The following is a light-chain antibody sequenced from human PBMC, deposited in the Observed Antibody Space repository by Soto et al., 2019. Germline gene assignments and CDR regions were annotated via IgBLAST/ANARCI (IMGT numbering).Light chain of an antibody. Sequence: DIVLSQSPLSRPVTPGGPAAISCRSSQTLLHTNGNTYLDWYLQKPGQSPQLLIYLVSNRASGSPDRSSGSGSGTDFTLTISRVEAEDVGVYYCMQALQSRTFGQGTKLEIK. CDR3: MQALQSRT. J-gene: IGKJ2*01. CDR2: LVS. V-gene: IGKV2-28*01. CDR1: QTLLHTNGNTY.